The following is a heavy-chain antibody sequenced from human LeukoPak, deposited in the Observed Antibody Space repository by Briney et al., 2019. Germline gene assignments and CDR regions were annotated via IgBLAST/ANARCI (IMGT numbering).Heavy chain of an antibody. CDR2: INSDGSST. V-gene: IGHV3-74*01. CDR3: ARDRGGWYRWFDP. Sequence: GGSLRLSCAASGFTFSSYWMHWVRQAPGKGLVWVSRINSDGSSTSYADSVKGRFTISRDNAKSSLYLQMNSLRAEDTAVYYCARDRGGWYRWFDPWGQGTLVTVSS. CDR1: GFTFSSYW. D-gene: IGHD6-19*01. J-gene: IGHJ5*02.